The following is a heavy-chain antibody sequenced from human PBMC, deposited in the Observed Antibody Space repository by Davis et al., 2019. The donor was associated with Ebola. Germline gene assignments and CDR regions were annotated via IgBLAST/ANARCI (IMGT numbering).Heavy chain of an antibody. V-gene: IGHV3-30*18. CDR1: GFTFSRDG. Sequence: PGGSLRLSCEASGFTFSRDGMHWVRQAPGKGLEGVATISSDGDSQHYADSVKGRFTISRDNSKNTLYLQMNGLRVEDTAIYYCAKDNRNIWSDVWGQGTMVTVSS. CDR3: AKDNRNIWSDV. CDR2: ISSDGDSQ. J-gene: IGHJ3*01. D-gene: IGHD2/OR15-2a*01.